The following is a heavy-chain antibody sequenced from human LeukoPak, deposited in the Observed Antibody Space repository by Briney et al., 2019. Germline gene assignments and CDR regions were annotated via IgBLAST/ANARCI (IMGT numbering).Heavy chain of an antibody. V-gene: IGHV3-74*01. Sequence: GGSMRLSCAASGFTFSSYWMHWVRQAPGKGLVWVSRINSDGSSTSYADSVKGRFTISRDNAKNTLYLQMNSLRAEDTAVYYCARVEGYCSGGSCRHWFDPWGQGTLVTVSS. CDR2: INSDGSST. J-gene: IGHJ5*02. D-gene: IGHD2-15*01. CDR1: GFTFSSYW. CDR3: ARVEGYCSGGSCRHWFDP.